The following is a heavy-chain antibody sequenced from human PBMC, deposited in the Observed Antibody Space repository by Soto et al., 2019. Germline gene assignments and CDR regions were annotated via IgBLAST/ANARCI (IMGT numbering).Heavy chain of an antibody. V-gene: IGHV3-23*01. D-gene: IGHD1-26*01. Sequence: EMHLLESGGDLVQPGGSLRLSCATSGFTFSDHAMHWVRQAPGEGLEWVSGIRGDLVTTPYADSVKGRFTISRDNSKNTLYLQMNSLRAEGTAIYYCVKEGKMGVEGFDFWGQGTLVTVSS. J-gene: IGHJ4*02. CDR3: VKEGKMGVEGFDF. CDR1: GFTFSDHA. CDR2: IRGDLVTT.